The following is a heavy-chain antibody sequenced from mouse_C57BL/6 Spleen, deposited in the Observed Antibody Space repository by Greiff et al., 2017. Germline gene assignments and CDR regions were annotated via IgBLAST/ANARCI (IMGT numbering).Heavy chain of an antibody. CDR2: IYPGDGDT. V-gene: IGHV1-82*01. CDR1: GYAFSSSW. J-gene: IGHJ3*01. Sequence: VQLQQSGPELVKPGASVKISCKASGYAFSSSWMNWVKQRPGKGLEWIGRIYPGDGDTNYNGKFKGKATLTADKSSSTAYMQLSSLTSEDSAVYFCARWGDDGYPLDYWGQGTLVTVSA. CDR3: ARWGDDGYPLDY. D-gene: IGHD2-3*01.